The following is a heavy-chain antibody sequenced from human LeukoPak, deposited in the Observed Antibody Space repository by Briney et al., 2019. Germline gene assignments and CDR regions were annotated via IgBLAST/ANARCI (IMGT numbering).Heavy chain of an antibody. CDR2: ISYDGSNK. D-gene: IGHD2-2*01. Sequence: GRXXXLSCXXSXXXFSXYGXXWVRQAPGKGLEWVAVISYDGSNKYYADSVKGRFTISRDNSKNTLYLQMNSLRAEDTAVYYCAKQSSTHEIDYWGQGTLVTVSS. CDR3: AKQSSTHEIDY. J-gene: IGHJ4*02. CDR1: XXXFSXYG. V-gene: IGHV3-30*18.